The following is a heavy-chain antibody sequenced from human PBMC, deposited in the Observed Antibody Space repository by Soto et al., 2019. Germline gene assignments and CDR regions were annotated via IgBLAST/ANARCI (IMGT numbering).Heavy chain of an antibody. V-gene: IGHV3-33*01. J-gene: IGHJ4*02. CDR3: AREAMVRGVTLYYFDY. CDR2: IWYDGSNK. D-gene: IGHD3-10*01. CDR1: GFTFSSYG. Sequence: QVQLVESGGGVVQAGRSLRLSCAASGFTFSSYGMHWVRQAPGKGLEWVAVIWYDGSNKYYADSVKGRFTISRDNSKNRLYLQMNSLRAEDTAVYYCAREAMVRGVTLYYFDYWGQGTLVTVSS.